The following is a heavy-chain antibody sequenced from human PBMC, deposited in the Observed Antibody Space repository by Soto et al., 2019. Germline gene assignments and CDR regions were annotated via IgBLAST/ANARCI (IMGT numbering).Heavy chain of an antibody. CDR2: IIPIFGTA. D-gene: IGHD3-22*01. V-gene: IGHV1-69*13. J-gene: IGHJ4*02. Sequence: SVKVSCKASGGTFSSYAISWVRQAPGQGLEWMGGIIPIFGTANYAQKFQGRVTITADESTSTAYMELSSLKASDTAMYYCARLIGLKYDSSGYYFDYWGQGTLVTVSS. CDR1: GGTFSSYA. CDR3: ARLIGLKYDSSGYYFDY.